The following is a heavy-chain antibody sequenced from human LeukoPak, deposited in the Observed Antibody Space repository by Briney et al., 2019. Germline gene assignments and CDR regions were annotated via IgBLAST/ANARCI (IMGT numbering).Heavy chain of an antibody. CDR3: ARQTAMGRSGDY. CDR1: GYIFTSYW. Sequence: GESLQISCKASGYIFTSYWIGGVRHLPGKGREWMGIIDPSDSETRYTPSLQGQVTISVDESLTTAYLQWTSLKASDTAMYYCARQTAMGRSGDYWGQGTQVTVSS. J-gene: IGHJ4*02. CDR2: IDPSDSET. D-gene: IGHD5-18*01. V-gene: IGHV5-51*01.